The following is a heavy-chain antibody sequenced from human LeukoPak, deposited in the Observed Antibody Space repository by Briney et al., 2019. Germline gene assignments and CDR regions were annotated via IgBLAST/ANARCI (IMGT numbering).Heavy chain of an antibody. CDR3: STKDWLAAPPDS. CDR1: GFTFSKYW. D-gene: IGHD6-19*01. CDR2: INTDGTVT. Sequence: GGSLRLSCAASGFTFSKYWLLWGRQAPGKGLESVSRINTDGTVTTYADSVKGRFTVSRDNADNTMFLQMNSVRDEDTAVYYCSTKDWLAAPPDSWGQGTPVTVSS. V-gene: IGHV3-74*01. J-gene: IGHJ4*02.